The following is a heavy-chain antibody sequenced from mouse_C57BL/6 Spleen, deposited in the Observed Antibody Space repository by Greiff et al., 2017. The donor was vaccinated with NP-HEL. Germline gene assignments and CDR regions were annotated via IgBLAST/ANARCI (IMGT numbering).Heavy chain of an antibody. V-gene: IGHV1-26*01. J-gene: IGHJ1*03. CDR2: INPNNGGT. CDR3: ARERRYSNWYFDV. CDR1: GYTFTDYY. Sequence: EVQLQQSGPELVKPGASVKISCKASGYTFTDYYMNWVKQSHGKSLEWIGDINPNNGGTSYNQKFKGKATLTVDKSSSTAYMELRSLTSEDSAVYYCARERRYSNWYFDVWGTGTTVTVSS. D-gene: IGHD2-5*01.